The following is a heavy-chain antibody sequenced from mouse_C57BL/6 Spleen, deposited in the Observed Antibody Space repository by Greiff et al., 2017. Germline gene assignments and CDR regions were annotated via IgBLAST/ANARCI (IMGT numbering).Heavy chain of an antibody. J-gene: IGHJ2*01. V-gene: IGHV1-69*01. D-gene: IGHD3-2*02. Sequence: VQLPESGAELVMPGASVKLSCKASGYTFTSYWMHWVKQRPGQGLEWIGEIDPSDSYTNYNQKFKGKSTLTVDKSSSTAYMQHSSLTSEDSAVYYCARSGGQLRPFDYWGQGTTLTVAS. CDR1: GYTFTSYW. CDR3: ARSGGQLRPFDY. CDR2: IDPSDSYT.